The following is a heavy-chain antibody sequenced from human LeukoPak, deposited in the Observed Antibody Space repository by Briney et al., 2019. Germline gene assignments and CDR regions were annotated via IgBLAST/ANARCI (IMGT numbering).Heavy chain of an antibody. Sequence: GGSLRLSCAASGFSDAWMSWVRQAPGKGLEWVGLLKSKTDGGTTDYAAPVKGRFTISRDDSKNTLYLQMNSLKTEDTAVYYCTTDRRSIAAQGDYWGQGTLVTVSS. J-gene: IGHJ4*02. CDR1: GFSDAW. D-gene: IGHD6-6*01. CDR3: TTDRRSIAAQGDY. V-gene: IGHV3-15*01. CDR2: LKSKTDGGTT.